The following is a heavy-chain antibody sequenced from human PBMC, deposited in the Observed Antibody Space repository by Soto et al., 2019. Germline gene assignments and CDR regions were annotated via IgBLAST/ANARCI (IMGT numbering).Heavy chain of an antibody. CDR3: ARHLMDYDILTAYYMGYYFDY. D-gene: IGHD3-9*01. CDR2: INAGNGNT. CDR1: GYTFTSYA. V-gene: IGHV1-3*01. Sequence: GASVKVSCKASGYTFTSYAMHWVRQAPGQRLEWMGWINAGNGNTKYSQKFQGRVTITRDTSASTAYMELSSLRSEDTAVYYCARHLMDYDILTAYYMGYYFDYWRQGTLVTVSS. J-gene: IGHJ4*02.